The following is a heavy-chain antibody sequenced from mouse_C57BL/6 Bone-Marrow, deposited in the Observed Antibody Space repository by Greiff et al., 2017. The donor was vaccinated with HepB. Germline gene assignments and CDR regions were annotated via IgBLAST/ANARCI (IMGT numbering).Heavy chain of an antibody. Sequence: VQLQQSGPELVKPGASVKISCKASGYAFSSSWMNWVKQRPGKGLEWIGRIYPGDGDTNYNGKFKGKASLTADKSSSTTYMQHSSLTSEDSAVYFCERSLLRSRYADWGQGTLVAVSA. CDR2: IYPGDGDT. J-gene: IGHJ3*01. CDR1: GYAFSSSW. CDR3: ERSLLRSRYAD. V-gene: IGHV1-82*01. D-gene: IGHD1-2*01.